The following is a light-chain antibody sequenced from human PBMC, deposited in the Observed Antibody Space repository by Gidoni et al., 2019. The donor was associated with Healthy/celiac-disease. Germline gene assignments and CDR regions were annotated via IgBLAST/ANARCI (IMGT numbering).Light chain of an antibody. CDR3: QQYDNLPIT. V-gene: IGKV1-33*01. CDR1: QDISNY. CDR2: DES. J-gene: IGKJ3*01. Sequence: IQMTQSPSSLSASLGDRVTITCQASQDISNYLNWYQQKPGKAPKLLIYDESNLETGVQSRFSGSGYGTDFTFTISSLQPEDIATYYCQQYDNLPITFGPGTKVDIK.